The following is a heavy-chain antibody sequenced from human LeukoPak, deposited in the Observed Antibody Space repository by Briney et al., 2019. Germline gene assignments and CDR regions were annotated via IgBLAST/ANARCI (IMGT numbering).Heavy chain of an antibody. D-gene: IGHD1-20*01. CDR3: AKARSVVITAAFNY. CDR2: ITGGGDIT. CDR1: GFNFTSYA. V-gene: IGHV3-23*01. J-gene: IGHJ4*02. Sequence: GGSLRLSCAASGFNFTSYAMSWVRQAPGKGLEWVSVITGGGDITFYADSVKGRFTISRDNSSNTLYLQINSLRAEDTALYYCAKARSVVITAAFNYWGQGTLVTVSS.